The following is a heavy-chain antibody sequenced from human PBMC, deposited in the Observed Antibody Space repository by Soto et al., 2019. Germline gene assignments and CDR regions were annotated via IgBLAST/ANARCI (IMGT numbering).Heavy chain of an antibody. J-gene: IGHJ4*02. CDR1: GYTFTGHY. Sequence: EASVKVSCKASGYTFTGHYIHWVRQAPEQGPEWMGEIVPESGATRYAQRFQGRVTMTRDMSITTFYMELNNVRPDDTAVYYCGRGGGGKRDVFYWGQGPMVIVSS. D-gene: IGHD3-16*01. CDR2: IVPESGAT. CDR3: GRGGGGKRDVFY. V-gene: IGHV1-2*02.